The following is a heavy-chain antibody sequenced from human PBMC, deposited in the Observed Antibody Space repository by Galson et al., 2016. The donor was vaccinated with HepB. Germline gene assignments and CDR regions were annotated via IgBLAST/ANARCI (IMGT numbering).Heavy chain of an antibody. Sequence: SVKVSCKASGYTFTGYYLHWVRQAPGQGLEWMGWINPNSGGTHYAQKFQGRVIMTRDTSISTAYMELRRLRSDDTAVYFCARVGGYYLYHFDYWGQGNLVTVSS. D-gene: IGHD3-22*01. CDR1: GYTFTGYY. CDR2: INPNSGGT. J-gene: IGHJ4*02. CDR3: ARVGGYYLYHFDY. V-gene: IGHV1-2*02.